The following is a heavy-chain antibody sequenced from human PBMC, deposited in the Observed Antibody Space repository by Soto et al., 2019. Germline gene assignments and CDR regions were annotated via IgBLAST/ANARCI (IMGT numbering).Heavy chain of an antibody. Sequence: QXQLVQSGAEVKKPGSSVKVSCKASGGTFSSYAISWVRQAXGQGXXWMGGIIPIFGTANYAQKFQGRVTITADKSTSTAYMELSSLRSEDTAVYYCARDLEVVAATTYNWFDPWGQGTLVTVSS. CDR1: GGTFSSYA. CDR3: ARDLEVVAATTYNWFDP. D-gene: IGHD2-15*01. J-gene: IGHJ5*02. CDR2: IIPIFGTA. V-gene: IGHV1-69*06.